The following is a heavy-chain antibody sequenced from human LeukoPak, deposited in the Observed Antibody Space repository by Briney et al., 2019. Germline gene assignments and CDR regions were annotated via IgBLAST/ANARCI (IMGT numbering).Heavy chain of an antibody. CDR1: GYTFTSYD. CDR2: MNPNSGNT. Sequence: ALVKVSCKASGYTFTSYDINWVRQATGQGLEWMGWMNPNSGNTGYAQKFQGRVTMTRNTSISTAYMELSSLRSEDTAVYYCARDGHDFWSGYNHIDYWGQGTLVTVSS. J-gene: IGHJ4*02. D-gene: IGHD3-3*01. V-gene: IGHV1-8*01. CDR3: ARDGHDFWSGYNHIDY.